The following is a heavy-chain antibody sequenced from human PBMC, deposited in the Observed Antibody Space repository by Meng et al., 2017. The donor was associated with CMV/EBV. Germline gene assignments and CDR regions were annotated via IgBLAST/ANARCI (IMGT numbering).Heavy chain of an antibody. V-gene: IGHV4-30-4*08. CDR1: GGSNSSGDYY. CDR2: IYYSGST. D-gene: IGHD1-14*01. Sequence: QGPAQVSGPGLVKPLQPLSLTFTFSGGSNSSGDYYWSWIRQPPGKGLEWIGYIYYSGSTYYNPSLKSRVTISVDTSKNQFSLKLSSVTAADTAVYYCARVTSRVAGAFDYWGQGTLVTVSS. J-gene: IGHJ4*02. CDR3: ARVTSRVAGAFDY.